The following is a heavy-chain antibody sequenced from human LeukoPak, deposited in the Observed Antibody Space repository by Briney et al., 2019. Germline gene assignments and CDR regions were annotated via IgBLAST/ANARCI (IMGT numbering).Heavy chain of an antibody. D-gene: IGHD1-26*01. CDR3: ARDKIVGPTTLDY. Sequence: PGGSVRLSCAATGFTSVNYAMSWVRQAPGKGLEWVSAISGSGGSTYYADSVKGRFTISRDNSKNTLHLQMNSLRADDTAVYYCARDKIVGPTTLDYWGQGTLVTVSS. CDR1: GFTSVNYA. V-gene: IGHV3-23*01. J-gene: IGHJ4*02. CDR2: ISGSGGST.